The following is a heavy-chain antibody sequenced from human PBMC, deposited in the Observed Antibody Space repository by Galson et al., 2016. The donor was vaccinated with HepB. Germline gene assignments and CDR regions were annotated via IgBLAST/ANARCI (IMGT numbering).Heavy chain of an antibody. CDR2: IDWDGDS. D-gene: IGHD3-16*01. V-gene: IGHV2-70*01. CDR3: ARRQADSGSYGGGCDS. J-gene: IGHJ4*02. Sequence: PALVKPTQTLKLTCTFSGFSLSTSGVSVSWIRQPPGKALEWLALIDWDGDSYYNTSLETRLSITKDTTKNEVILTMTDMAPVDTATYSCARRQADSGSYGGGCDSWGQ. CDR1: GFSLSTSGVS.